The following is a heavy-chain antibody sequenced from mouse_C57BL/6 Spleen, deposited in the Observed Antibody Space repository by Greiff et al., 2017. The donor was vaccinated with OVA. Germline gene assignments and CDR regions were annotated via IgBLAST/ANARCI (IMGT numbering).Heavy chain of an antibody. Sequence: VQLQQPGAELVRPGSSVKLSCKASGYTFTSYWMDWVKQRPGQGLEWIGNIYPSDSETHYNQKFKDKATLTVDKSSSTAYMQLSSLTSEDSAVYYCARQLRLLYEYAMDYWGQGTSVTVSS. CDR2: IYPSDSET. CDR3: ARQLRLLYEYAMDY. CDR1: GYTFTSYW. D-gene: IGHD3-2*02. J-gene: IGHJ4*01. V-gene: IGHV1-61*01.